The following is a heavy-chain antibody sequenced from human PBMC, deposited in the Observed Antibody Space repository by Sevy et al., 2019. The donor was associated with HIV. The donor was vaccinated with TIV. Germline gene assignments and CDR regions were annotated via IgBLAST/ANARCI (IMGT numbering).Heavy chain of an antibody. CDR1: GFTFSSYG. V-gene: IGHV3-30*18. Sequence: GGSLRLSCAASGFTFSSYGMHWVRQAPGKGLEWVAVISYDGSNKYYADSVKGRFTISRDNSKNTLYLQMNSLRAEDTAVYYCAKSPHNDDYVWGSYRYPFYYYYYGMDVWGQGTTVTVSS. J-gene: IGHJ6*02. CDR2: ISYDGSNK. D-gene: IGHD3-16*02. CDR3: AKSPHNDDYVWGSYRYPFYYYYYGMDV.